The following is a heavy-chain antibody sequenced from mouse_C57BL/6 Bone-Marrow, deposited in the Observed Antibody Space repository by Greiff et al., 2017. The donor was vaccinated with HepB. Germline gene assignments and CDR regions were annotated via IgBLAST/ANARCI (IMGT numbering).Heavy chain of an antibody. Sequence: QVQLQQSGPELVKPGASVKISCKASGYAFSSSWMNWVKQRPGKGLEWIGRIYPGDGDTNYNGKFKGKATLTADKSSSTAYMQLSSLTSEDSAVYFCARGAVVDWYFGVWGTGTTVTVAS. D-gene: IGHD1-1*01. V-gene: IGHV1-82*01. J-gene: IGHJ1*03. CDR1: GYAFSSSW. CDR2: IYPGDGDT. CDR3: ARGAVVDWYFGV.